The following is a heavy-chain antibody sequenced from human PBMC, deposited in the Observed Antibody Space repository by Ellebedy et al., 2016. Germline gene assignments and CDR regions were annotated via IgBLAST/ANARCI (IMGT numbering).Heavy chain of an antibody. J-gene: IGHJ4*02. CDR1: GFTVSSNY. V-gene: IGHV3-53*01. D-gene: IGHD1-26*01. Sequence: GGSLRLXXAASGFTVSSNYMSWVRQAPGKGLEWVSAIYSGGTTYYADSVKGRFSISRDNSKNTLYLQMNSLRAEDTAVYYCARWATAGGFDYWGQGTLVTVSS. CDR2: IYSGGTT. CDR3: ARWATAGGFDY.